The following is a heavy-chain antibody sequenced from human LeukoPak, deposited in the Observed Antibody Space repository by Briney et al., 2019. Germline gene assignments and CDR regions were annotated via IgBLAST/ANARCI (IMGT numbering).Heavy chain of an antibody. Sequence: GSVKVSCKASGYIFTAYYMHWVRQAPGQGPEWMGWINGNSGGTNYARKFRGRVTMTRDTSITTAYMEVSGLTSDDTAVYFCTRGEIDGPDFVQWGQGTLVTVSS. D-gene: IGHD5-24*01. CDR2: INGNSGGT. CDR3: TRGEIDGPDFVQ. V-gene: IGHV1-2*02. CDR1: GYIFTAYY. J-gene: IGHJ4*02.